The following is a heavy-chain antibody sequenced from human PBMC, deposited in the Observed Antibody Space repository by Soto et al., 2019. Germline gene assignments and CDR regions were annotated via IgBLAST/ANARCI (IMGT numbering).Heavy chain of an antibody. J-gene: IGHJ4*02. CDR1: GVSFSGYY. D-gene: IGHD6-6*01. Sequence: QVQLQQWGAGLLKPSETLSLTCAVYGVSFSGYYWSWIRQPPGKGLEWIGQINHSGRTNYNPSLKSRVTISVDTSKNQFSLKLSSVTAADTAVYYCARTSRFDYWGQGTLVTVSS. V-gene: IGHV4-34*01. CDR2: INHSGRT. CDR3: ARTSRFDY.